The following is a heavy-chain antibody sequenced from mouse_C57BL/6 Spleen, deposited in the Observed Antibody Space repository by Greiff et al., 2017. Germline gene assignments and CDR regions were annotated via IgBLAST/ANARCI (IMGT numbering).Heavy chain of an antibody. Sequence: QVQLKESGAELVKPGASVKISCKASGYAFSSYWMNWVKQRPGKGLEWIGQIYPGDGDTNYNGKFKGKATLTADKSSSTAYMQLSSLTSEDSAVYFCARGLSWGAMDYWGQGTSVTVSS. CDR1: GYAFSSYW. CDR2: IYPGDGDT. CDR3: ARGLSWGAMDY. J-gene: IGHJ4*01. D-gene: IGHD1-1*02. V-gene: IGHV1-80*01.